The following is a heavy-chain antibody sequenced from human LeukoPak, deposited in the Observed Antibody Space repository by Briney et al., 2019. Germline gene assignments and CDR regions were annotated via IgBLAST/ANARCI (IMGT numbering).Heavy chain of an antibody. J-gene: IGHJ4*02. CDR2: IKQDGSEK. CDR1: GFTFSSYW. Sequence: GGSLRLSSAASGFTFSSYWMSWVRQAPGKGLEWVANIKQDGSEKYYVDSVKGRFTISRDNAKNSLYLQMNSLRAEDTAVYYCARLLTYYYDSSGYYEVLSYFDYWGQGTLVTVSS. D-gene: IGHD3-22*01. V-gene: IGHV3-7*01. CDR3: ARLLTYYYDSSGYYEVLSYFDY.